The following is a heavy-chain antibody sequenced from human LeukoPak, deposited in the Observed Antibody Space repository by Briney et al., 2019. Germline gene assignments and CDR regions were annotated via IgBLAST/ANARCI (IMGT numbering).Heavy chain of an antibody. CDR1: GFTFDDYA. D-gene: IGHD6-19*01. J-gene: IGHJ4*02. CDR2: ISWNSGSI. Sequence: PGGSLRLSCAASGFTFDDYAMHWVRQAPGKGLEWVSGISWNSGSIGYADSVKGRFTISRDNAKNSLYLQMNSLRAEDTALYYCAKDHSSGWSSPDYWGQGTLVTVSS. V-gene: IGHV3-9*01. CDR3: AKDHSSGWSSPDY.